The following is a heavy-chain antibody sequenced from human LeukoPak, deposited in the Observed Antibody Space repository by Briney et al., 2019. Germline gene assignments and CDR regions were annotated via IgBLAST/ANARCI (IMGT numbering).Heavy chain of an antibody. CDR3: ARGRSMIVLVRDAFDI. CDR1: GYTFTGYY. D-gene: IGHD3-22*01. Sequence: ASVKVSCKASGYTFTGYYMHWVRQAPGQGLEWMGWINPNSGGTNYAQKFQGRVTMTRDTSISRACMELSRLRSDYTAVSYCARGRSMIVLVRDAFDIWGQGTMVTVSS. V-gene: IGHV1-2*02. J-gene: IGHJ3*02. CDR2: INPNSGGT.